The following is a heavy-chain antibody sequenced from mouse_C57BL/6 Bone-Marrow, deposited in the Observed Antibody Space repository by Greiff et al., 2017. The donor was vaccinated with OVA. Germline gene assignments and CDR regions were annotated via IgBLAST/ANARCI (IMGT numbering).Heavy chain of an antibody. CDR3: TSTGGADV. V-gene: IGHV1-82*01. D-gene: IGHD1-1*01. Sequence: QVQLKESGPELVKPGASVKISCKASGYAFSSSWMNWVKQRPGKGLEWIGRIYPGDGDTNYNGKFKGKATLTADKSSSTAYMQLSSLTSEDSAVYFCTSTGGADVWGTGTTVTVSS. J-gene: IGHJ1*03. CDR2: IYPGDGDT. CDR1: GYAFSSSW.